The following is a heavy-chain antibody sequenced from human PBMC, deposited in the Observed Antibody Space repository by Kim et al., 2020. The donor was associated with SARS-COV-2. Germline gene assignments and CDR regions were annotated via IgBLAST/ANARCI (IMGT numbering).Heavy chain of an antibody. V-gene: IGHV1-69*13. Sequence: SVKVSCKASGGTFSSYAISWVRQAPGQGLEWMGGIIPIFGTANYAQKSQGRVTITADESTSTAYMELSSLRSEDTAVYYCARDPTYYYDSSGYYFDYWGQGTLVTVSS. J-gene: IGHJ4*02. CDR3: ARDPTYYYDSSGYYFDY. CDR1: GGTFSSYA. D-gene: IGHD3-22*01. CDR2: IIPIFGTA.